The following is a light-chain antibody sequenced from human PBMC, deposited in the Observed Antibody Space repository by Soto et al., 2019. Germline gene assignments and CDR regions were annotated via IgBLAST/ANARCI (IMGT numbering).Light chain of an antibody. V-gene: IGLV1-40*01. CDR1: SSNIGAGYD. J-gene: IGLJ2*01. CDR2: GNS. Sequence: QSVLTQPPSVSGAPGQRVTISCTGSSSNIGAGYDVHWYQQLPGTAPKLLIYGNSNRPSGVPDRFPGSKSGTSASIAITGLQGEDEADYYCTSCASSTSGSNVVFGGGTKLAVL. CDR3: TSCASSTSGSNVV.